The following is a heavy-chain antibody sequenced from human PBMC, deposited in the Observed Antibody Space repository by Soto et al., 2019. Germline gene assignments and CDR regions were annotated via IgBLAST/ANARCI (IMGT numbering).Heavy chain of an antibody. CDR1: GFPFTGYA. CDR2: ISGHGDAT. V-gene: IGHV3-23*01. CDR3: ANSRVSMVRGLIINHNY. Sequence: GGSLRVSCAASGFPFTGYAMSWVRQAPGKGLEWVSAISGHGDATFYADSVKGRFTISRDNSKNTLYLHMNSLRAEDTALYYCANSRVSMVRGLIINHNYWGQVTMVTVSS. J-gene: IGHJ4*02. D-gene: IGHD3-10*01.